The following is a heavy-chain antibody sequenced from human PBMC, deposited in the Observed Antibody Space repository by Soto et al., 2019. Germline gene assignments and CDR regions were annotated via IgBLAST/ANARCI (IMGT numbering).Heavy chain of an antibody. CDR2: IYSGGST. V-gene: IGHV3-53*04. D-gene: IGHD2-2*01. Sequence: GGSLRLSCAASGFTVSSNYMSWVRQAPGKGLEWVSVIYSGGSTYYADSVKGRFTISRHNSKNTLYLQMNSLRAEDTAVYYCAAYCSSTSCLHDYWGQGTLVTVS. J-gene: IGHJ4*02. CDR3: AAYCSSTSCLHDY. CDR1: GFTVSSNY.